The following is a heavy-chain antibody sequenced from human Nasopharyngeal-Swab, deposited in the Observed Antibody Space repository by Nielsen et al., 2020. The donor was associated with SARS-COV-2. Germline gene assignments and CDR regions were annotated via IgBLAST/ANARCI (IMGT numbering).Heavy chain of an antibody. CDR1: GFPFSSYG. V-gene: IGHV3-33*01. CDR3: ARDFNWGYYYYYMDV. Sequence: VRSLRRSWAASGFPFSSYGMHWVRQAPGKGLEWAAVIWYDGSNKYYADSVKGRFTISRDNSKNTLYLQMNSLRAEDTAVYYCARDFNWGYYYYYMDVWGKGTTVTVSS. D-gene: IGHD7-27*01. CDR2: IWYDGSNK. J-gene: IGHJ6*03.